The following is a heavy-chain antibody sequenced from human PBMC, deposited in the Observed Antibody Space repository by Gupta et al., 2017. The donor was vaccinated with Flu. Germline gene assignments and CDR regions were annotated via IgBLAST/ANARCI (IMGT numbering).Heavy chain of an antibody. D-gene: IGHD2-2*01. J-gene: IGHJ4*02. CDR3: AKVEAYCSSTSCTDYFDH. Sequence: VRQAPGKGLEWVAVISYDGNNKYYADSVKGRFSISRDNSKNTLYLQMNSLRAEDTAVYYCAKVEAYCSSTSCTDYFDHWGQGTLVTVSP. V-gene: IGHV3-30*18. CDR2: ISYDGNNK.